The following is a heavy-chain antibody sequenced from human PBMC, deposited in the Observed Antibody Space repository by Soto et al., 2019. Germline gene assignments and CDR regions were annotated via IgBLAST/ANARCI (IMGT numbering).Heavy chain of an antibody. CDR3: TRHGDIVVVPADLSYSWFDS. D-gene: IGHD2-2*01. Sequence: EVQLVESGGGLVQPGGSLKLSCAASGFTFSGSAMHWVRQASGKGLEWVGRIRSKANSYATAYAASVKGRFTISRDDSKNTAYLQMNSLKTEDTAVYYCTRHGDIVVVPADLSYSWFDSWGQGSLVTVSS. V-gene: IGHV3-73*01. CDR2: IRSKANSYAT. CDR1: GFTFSGSA. J-gene: IGHJ5*01.